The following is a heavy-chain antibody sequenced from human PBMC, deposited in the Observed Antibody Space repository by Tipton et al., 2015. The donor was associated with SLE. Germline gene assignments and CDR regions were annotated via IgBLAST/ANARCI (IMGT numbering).Heavy chain of an antibody. CDR3: ARGGGYSYYYYYMDV. Sequence: TLSLTCAVYGGSFSGYYWSWIRQPPGKGLEWIGEINHSGSTNYNPSLKSRVTISVDTSKNQFSLKLGSVTAADTAVYYCARGGGYSYYYYYMDVWGKGTAVTVSS. V-gene: IGHV4-34*01. CDR2: INHSGST. CDR1: GGSFSGYY. J-gene: IGHJ6*03. D-gene: IGHD6-13*01.